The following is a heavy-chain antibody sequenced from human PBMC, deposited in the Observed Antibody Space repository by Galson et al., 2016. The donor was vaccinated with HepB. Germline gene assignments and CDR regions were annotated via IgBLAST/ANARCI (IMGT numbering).Heavy chain of an antibody. Sequence: SLRLSCAASGFTLSSYAMIWVRQAPGKGLEWVSAIGGSGGSTYYADSVKGRFTISRDNSKNTLYLQMNSLRAEDTAVYYCAKKFYYDSTGYSLDYWGQGTLVTVSS. J-gene: IGHJ4*02. CDR1: GFTLSSYA. CDR2: IGGSGGST. D-gene: IGHD3-22*01. CDR3: AKKFYYDSTGYSLDY. V-gene: IGHV3-23*01.